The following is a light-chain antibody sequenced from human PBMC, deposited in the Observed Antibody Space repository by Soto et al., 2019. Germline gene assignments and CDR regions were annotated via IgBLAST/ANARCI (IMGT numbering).Light chain of an antibody. V-gene: IGLV4-69*01. CDR2: VNSGGSH. Sequence: QLVLTQSPSASASLGASVRLTCTLSSGHSSYAIAWHQQQPEKGPRYLMKVNSGGSHSKGDGIPDRFSGSSSGAERYLTISSLQSEDEADYYCQTWGTGIHVFGTGTKLTVL. CDR3: QTWGTGIHV. CDR1: SGHSSYA. J-gene: IGLJ1*01.